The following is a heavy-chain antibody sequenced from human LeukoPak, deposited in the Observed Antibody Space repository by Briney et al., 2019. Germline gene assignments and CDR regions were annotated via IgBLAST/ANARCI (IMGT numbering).Heavy chain of an antibody. J-gene: IGHJ5*02. V-gene: IGHV3-30*03. CDR1: GFTFSSYG. CDR2: ISYDGSKK. CDR3: ASPYYCPGSPLDWFDP. D-gene: IGHD3-10*01. Sequence: GRSLRLSCAASGFTFSSYGMHWVREAPGKGREWVAIISYDGSKKSYRDSVKRRFPISRDHSKNTLSLQLTSLRAEDTAVYYCASPYYCPGSPLDWFDPWRQGTLVSVSS.